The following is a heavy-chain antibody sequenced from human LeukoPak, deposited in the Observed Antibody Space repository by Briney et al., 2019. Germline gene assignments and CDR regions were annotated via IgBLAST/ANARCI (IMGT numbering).Heavy chain of an antibody. CDR1: GFTFSSYW. J-gene: IGHJ4*02. CDR3: AKDSKERRIRVTGGGFDY. D-gene: IGHD2-8*02. Sequence: GGSLRLSCAASGFTFSSYWMHWVRQAPGKGLVWVSRINSDGSSTSYADSVKGRFTISRDNAKNTLYLQMNSLRAEDTAIYYCAKDSKERRIRVTGGGFDYWGQGTLVTVSS. CDR2: INSDGSST. V-gene: IGHV3-74*01.